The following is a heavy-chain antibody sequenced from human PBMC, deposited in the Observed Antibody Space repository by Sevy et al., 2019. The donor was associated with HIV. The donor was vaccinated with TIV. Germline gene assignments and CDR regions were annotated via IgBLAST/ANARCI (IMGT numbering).Heavy chain of an antibody. J-gene: IGHJ6*02. V-gene: IGHV3-7*01. CDR1: GFTFSSHW. Sequence: GGSLRLSCAASGFTFSSHWMSWVRQAPGKRLEWVANIKQDGSEKYYVDSVKGRFTISRDNAKNSLSLQMNSLRAEDMAVYYCARDTGGIGMDVWGQGTTVTVSS. D-gene: IGHD6-13*01. CDR2: IKQDGSEK. CDR3: ARDTGGIGMDV.